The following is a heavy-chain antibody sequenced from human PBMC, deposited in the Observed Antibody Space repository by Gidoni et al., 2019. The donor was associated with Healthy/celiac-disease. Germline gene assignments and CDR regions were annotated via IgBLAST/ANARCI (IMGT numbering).Heavy chain of an antibody. D-gene: IGHD3-16*01. J-gene: IGHJ4*02. CDR3: AVNPHGGGYFDY. CDR1: GGSISSSSYY. CDR2: IYYSGST. V-gene: IGHV4-39*01. Sequence: QLQLQESGPGLVKPSETLSLTCTVSGGSISSSSYYWGWIRQPPGKGLEWIGSIYYSGSTYYNPSLKSRVTISVDTSKNQCSLKLSSVTAADTAVYYCAVNPHGGGYFDYWGQGTLVTVSS.